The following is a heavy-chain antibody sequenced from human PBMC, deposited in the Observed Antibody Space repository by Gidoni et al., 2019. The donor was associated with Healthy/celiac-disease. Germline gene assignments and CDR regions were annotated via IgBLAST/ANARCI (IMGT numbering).Heavy chain of an antibody. CDR1: GGSFSGYY. D-gene: IGHD3-22*01. V-gene: IGHV4-34*01. J-gene: IGHJ4*02. Sequence: QVQLQQWGAGLLKPSETLSLTCAVYGGSFSGYYWSWIRQPPGKGLEWIGEINHSGSTNYNPSLKSRVTISVDTSKNQFSLKLSSVTAADTAVYYCARGRGYYYDSSGYDGDYWGQGTLVTVSS. CDR3: ARGRGYYYDSSGYDGDY. CDR2: INHSGST.